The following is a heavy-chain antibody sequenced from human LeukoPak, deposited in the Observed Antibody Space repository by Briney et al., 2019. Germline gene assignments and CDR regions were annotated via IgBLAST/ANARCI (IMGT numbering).Heavy chain of an antibody. CDR2: INPNSGGT. CDR1: GYTFTGYY. J-gene: IGHJ5*02. Sequence: GASVKVSCKASGYTFTGYYMHWVRQAPGQGLEWMGWINPNSGGTNYAQKFRGRVTMTRDTSISTAYMELSRLTSDDTAVYYCARPPRNYVNWFDPWGQGTLVTVSS. V-gene: IGHV1-2*02. CDR3: ARPPRNYVNWFDP. D-gene: IGHD1-7*01.